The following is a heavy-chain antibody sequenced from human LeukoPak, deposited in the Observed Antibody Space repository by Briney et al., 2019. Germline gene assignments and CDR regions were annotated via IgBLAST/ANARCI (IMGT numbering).Heavy chain of an antibody. V-gene: IGHV1-69*05. Sequence: ASVKVSCKASGGTFSSYAISWVRQAPGQGLEWMGGIITIFGTANYAQKFQGRVTITTDESTSTAYMELSSLRSEDTAVYYCASTTYYYDSSGDYFDYWGQGTLVTVSS. D-gene: IGHD3-22*01. J-gene: IGHJ4*02. CDR2: IITIFGTA. CDR3: ASTTYYYDSSGDYFDY. CDR1: GGTFSSYA.